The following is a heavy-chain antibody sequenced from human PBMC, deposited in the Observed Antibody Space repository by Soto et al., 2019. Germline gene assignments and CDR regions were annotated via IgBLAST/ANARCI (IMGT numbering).Heavy chain of an antibody. Sequence: SETLSLTCTVSGGSISSSSYYWGWIRQPPGKGLEWIGSIYYSGSTYYNPSLKSRVTISVDTSKNQFSLKLSSVTAADTAVYYCARQPAAGIYYYYYYGMDVWGQGTTVT. CDR3: ARQPAAGIYYYYYYGMDV. V-gene: IGHV4-39*01. CDR2: IYYSGST. D-gene: IGHD6-13*01. CDR1: GGSISSSSYY. J-gene: IGHJ6*02.